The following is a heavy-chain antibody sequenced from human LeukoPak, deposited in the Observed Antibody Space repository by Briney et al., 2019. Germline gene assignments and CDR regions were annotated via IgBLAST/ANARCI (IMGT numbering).Heavy chain of an antibody. V-gene: IGHV1-69*04. CDR2: IIPILGIT. Sequence: SVKVSCKASGYTFTSYDINWVRQAPGQGLEWMGRIIPILGITNYAQKFQGRVTITADKSTTTAYMELSSLRSEDTAVYYCARALWGDGYSYGYGDYWGQGTLVTVSS. J-gene: IGHJ4*02. D-gene: IGHD5-18*01. CDR3: ARALWGDGYSYGYGDY. CDR1: GYTFTSYD.